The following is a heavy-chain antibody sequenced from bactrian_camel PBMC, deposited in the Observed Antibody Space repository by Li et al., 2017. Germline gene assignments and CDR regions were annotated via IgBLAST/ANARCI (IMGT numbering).Heavy chain of an antibody. CDR3: ASADYGDSSMNY. Sequence: VQLVESGGGLVQPGGSLRLSCAASGFTFDDYAMAWVRQAPGKGLEWVSGINSGGSMTDYADPVKGRFTMFRDNAKNMLYLQMNSLKTEDMAMYYCASADYGDSSMNYWGQGTQVTVS. V-gene: IGHV3-1*01. J-gene: IGHJ4*01. CDR1: GFTFDDYA. D-gene: IGHD5*01. CDR2: INSGGSMT.